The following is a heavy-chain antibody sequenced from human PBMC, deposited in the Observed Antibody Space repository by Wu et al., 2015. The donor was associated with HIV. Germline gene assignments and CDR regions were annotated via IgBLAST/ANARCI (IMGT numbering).Heavy chain of an antibody. Sequence: QVQLIQSGAEVKKPGASVKVSCKASGYIFINYDMNWVRQAPGQGLEWMGWINPNSVNTGFAQEFQGRVTITSNTSISTVYMELSSLKTEDTAVYYCARGLGRYYGSRSYYYMDVWGKGTTVTVSS. V-gene: IGHV1-8*03. J-gene: IGHJ6*03. CDR2: INPNSVNT. D-gene: IGHD3-10*01. CDR1: GYIFINYD. CDR3: ARGLGRYYGSRSYYYMDV.